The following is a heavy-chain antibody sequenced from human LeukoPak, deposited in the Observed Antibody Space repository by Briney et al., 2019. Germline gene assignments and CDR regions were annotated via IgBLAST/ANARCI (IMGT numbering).Heavy chain of an antibody. CDR2: IYTSGTT. V-gene: IGHV4-61*02. J-gene: IGHJ5*02. CDR3: TRNYKRGWFDP. Sequence: TLSLTCTVSGDSISSGSYYWSWIRQPAGKGLEWIGRIYTSGTTNYNPSLESRVTISLDTSKNQFSLKLTSVTAADTAVYYCTRNYKRGWFDPWGQGTLVTVSS. CDR1: GDSISSGSYY. D-gene: IGHD3-10*01.